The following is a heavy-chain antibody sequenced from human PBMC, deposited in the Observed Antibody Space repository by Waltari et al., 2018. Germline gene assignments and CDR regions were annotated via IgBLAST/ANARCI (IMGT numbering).Heavy chain of an antibody. CDR2: ISGSGNHT. CDR3: AKDGGGYSYSLDY. D-gene: IGHD5-18*01. CDR1: GFSFRSYT. Sequence: SCTGSGFSFRSYTRSWVRQAAGKGLEWVSGISGSGNHTYYIDSVKGRFTISRDNSKNTLYLQMNNLRVDDTAIYYCAKDGGGYSYSLDYWGQGTRVSVSS. V-gene: IGHV3-23*01. J-gene: IGHJ4*02.